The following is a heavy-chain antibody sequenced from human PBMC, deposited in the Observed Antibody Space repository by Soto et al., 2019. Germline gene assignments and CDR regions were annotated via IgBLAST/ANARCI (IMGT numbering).Heavy chain of an antibody. D-gene: IGHD3-3*01. CDR3: ARDPIVTWSGPSITTYMDV. V-gene: IGHV3-33*01. CDR2: IWYDGSNK. J-gene: IGHJ6*03. Sequence: GGSLRLSCAASGFTFSSYGMHWVRQAPGKGLEWVAVIWYDGSNKYYADSVKGRFTISRDNSKNTLYLQMNSLRAEDTAVYYCARDPIVTWSGPSITTYMDVWGKGTTVTVSS. CDR1: GFTFSSYG.